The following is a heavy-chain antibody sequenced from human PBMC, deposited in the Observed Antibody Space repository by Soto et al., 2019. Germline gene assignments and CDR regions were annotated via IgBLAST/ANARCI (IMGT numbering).Heavy chain of an antibody. V-gene: IGHV3-23*01. Sequence: GGSLRLSCAASGFTFSSYAMSWVRQAPGKGLEWVSAISYTGGSTYYADSVRGRFTISRDNSKNTLYLQMNSLRAEDTAVYYCAKSEKGENALRLWLTSGASDIWGQGTMVTVSS. CDR1: GFTFSSYA. D-gene: IGHD5-18*01. CDR2: ISYTGGST. J-gene: IGHJ3*02. CDR3: AKSEKGENALRLWLTSGASDI.